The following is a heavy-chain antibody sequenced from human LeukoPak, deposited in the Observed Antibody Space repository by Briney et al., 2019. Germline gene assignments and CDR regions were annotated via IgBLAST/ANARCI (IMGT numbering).Heavy chain of an antibody. CDR2: IYSGGST. V-gene: IGHV3-66*01. Sequence: GGSLRLSCAASGFTVNNNYIYWVRQAPGKGLEWVSVIYSGGSTYYADSVKGRFTISRDTSKNTVYLQMSSLRAEDTAVYYCATYLYWGQGTLVTVSS. CDR1: GFTVNNNY. CDR3: ATYLY. J-gene: IGHJ4*02.